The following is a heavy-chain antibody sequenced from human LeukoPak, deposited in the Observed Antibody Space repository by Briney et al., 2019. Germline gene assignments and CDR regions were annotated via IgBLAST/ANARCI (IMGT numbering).Heavy chain of an antibody. Sequence: SETLSLTCTVSGGSISSSSYYWGWIRQPPGKGLEWIGEINHSGITNYNPSLKSRVTISVDTSKNQFSLKLKSVTAADTAVYYCARAPPSVSWHFDYWGQGTRVTVSS. J-gene: IGHJ4*02. V-gene: IGHV4-39*07. CDR2: INHSGIT. CDR1: GGSISSSSYY. D-gene: IGHD3-16*02. CDR3: ARAPPSVSWHFDY.